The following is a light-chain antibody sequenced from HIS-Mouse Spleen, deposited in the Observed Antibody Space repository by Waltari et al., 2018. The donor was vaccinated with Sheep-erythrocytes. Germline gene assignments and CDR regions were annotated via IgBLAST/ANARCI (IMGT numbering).Light chain of an antibody. CDR2: GNS. J-gene: IGLJ3*02. Sequence: QSVLTQPPSVSGAPGQRVTISCTGSRSNIGAGYAVHWYQQLPGTAPKLLIYGNSNRPSGVPDRFSGSKSGTSASLTISGLQAEDEADYYCSSYTSSSTWVFGGGTKLTVL. V-gene: IGLV1-40*01. CDR3: SSYTSSSTWV. CDR1: RSNIGAGYA.